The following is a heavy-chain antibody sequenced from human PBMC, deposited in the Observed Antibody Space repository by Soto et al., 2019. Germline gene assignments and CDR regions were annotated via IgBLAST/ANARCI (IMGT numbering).Heavy chain of an antibody. D-gene: IGHD3-22*01. CDR2: INSDGSST. CDR1: GFTFSSYW. J-gene: IGHJ4*02. Sequence: EVQLVESGGGLVQPGGSLRLYCAASGFTFSSYWMHWVRQAPGKGLVWVSRINSDGSSTSYADSVKGRFTISRDNAKNTLYLQMNSLRAEDTAVYYCARERTSMIVVGTTDYWGQGTLVTVSS. V-gene: IGHV3-74*01. CDR3: ARERTSMIVVGTTDY.